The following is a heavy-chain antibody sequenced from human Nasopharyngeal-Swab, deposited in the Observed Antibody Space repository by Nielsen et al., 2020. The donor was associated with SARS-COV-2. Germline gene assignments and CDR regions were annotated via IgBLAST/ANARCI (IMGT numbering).Heavy chain of an antibody. J-gene: IGHJ4*02. CDR1: GFAFSTYS. CDR2: ISSSSSYT. Sequence: GESLKIFCAASGFAFSTYSMNWVRQAPGLGAEWVSSISSSSSYTYYADAVKGRFTISRDNVKNSLYLQMNSLRAEDTAVYYCAGAPKQVWSRDYFDTWGQGMLVTVSS. CDR3: AGAPKQVWSRDYFDT. V-gene: IGHV3-21*01. D-gene: IGHD5-18*01.